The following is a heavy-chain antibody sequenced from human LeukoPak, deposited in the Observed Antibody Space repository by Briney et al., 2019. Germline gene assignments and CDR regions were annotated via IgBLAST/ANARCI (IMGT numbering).Heavy chain of an antibody. V-gene: IGHV3-23*01. Sequence: PGGSLRLSCAASGFTFSSYAMSWVRQAPGKGLEWVSAISGSGGSTYYADSVKGRFTISRDNSKNTLYLQMNSLRAEDTAVYYCAKDDYYDSSGYYYPKLTPDYWGQGTLVTVSS. D-gene: IGHD3-22*01. CDR3: AKDDYYDSSGYYYPKLTPDY. J-gene: IGHJ4*02. CDR1: GFTFSSYA. CDR2: ISGSGGST.